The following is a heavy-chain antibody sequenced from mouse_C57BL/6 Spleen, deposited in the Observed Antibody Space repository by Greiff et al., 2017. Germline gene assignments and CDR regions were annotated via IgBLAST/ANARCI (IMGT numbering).Heavy chain of an antibody. J-gene: IGHJ4*01. D-gene: IGHD2-5*01. V-gene: IGHV5-6*01. CDR1: GFTFSSYG. CDR3: ARHAYYSNYDYYAMDY. CDR2: ISSGGSYP. Sequence: EVKVVESGGDLVKPGGSLKLSCAASGFTFSSYGMSWVRQTPDKRLEWVATISSGGSYPYYPDSVKGRFTISRDNAKNPLYLQMSSLKSEDTAMYYCARHAYYSNYDYYAMDYWGQGTSVTVSS.